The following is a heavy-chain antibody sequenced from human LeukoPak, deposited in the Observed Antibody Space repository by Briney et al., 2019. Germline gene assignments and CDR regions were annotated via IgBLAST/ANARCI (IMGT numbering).Heavy chain of an antibody. CDR1: GFSFSDFF. Sequence: PGGSLRLSCAASGFSFSDFFMTWIRQAPGRGLECLSYINDSGSYTNYADSVQGRFISARDSATNSLYLYMNTLRAEDTAVYFWARLVITFGGVYYFDYWGQGTLVTVSS. CDR3: ARLVITFGGVYYFDY. D-gene: IGHD3-16*01. J-gene: IGHJ4*02. V-gene: IGHV3-11*03. CDR2: INDSGSYT.